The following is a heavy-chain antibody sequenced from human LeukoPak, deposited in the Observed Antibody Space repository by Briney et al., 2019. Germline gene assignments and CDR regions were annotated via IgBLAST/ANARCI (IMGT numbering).Heavy chain of an antibody. J-gene: IGHJ4*02. V-gene: IGHV3-21*01. CDR2: ISSSSSYI. CDR1: GFTFSSYS. CDR3: ARDIPLGYSHGWGVLDY. Sequence: GGSLRLSCAASGFTFSSYSMNWVRQAPGKGLEWVSSISSSSSYIYYADSVKGRFTISRDNAKNSLYLQMNSLRAEDTAVYYCARDIPLGYSHGWGVLDYWGQGTLVTVSS. D-gene: IGHD5-18*01.